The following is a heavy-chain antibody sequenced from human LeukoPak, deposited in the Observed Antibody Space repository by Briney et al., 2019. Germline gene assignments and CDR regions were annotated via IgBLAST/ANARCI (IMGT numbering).Heavy chain of an antibody. CDR3: ARGGNYDILTGYIFDY. Sequence: GGSLRLSCAASGFTFSNYWMSWVRQAPGKGLEWVANIKHDGRDKHYVDSVKGRFTIARDSAKNSLNLQMNSLRAEDTAVYYRARGGNYDILTGYIFDYWGQGTLVTVSS. V-gene: IGHV3-7*03. CDR1: GFTFSNYW. J-gene: IGHJ4*02. D-gene: IGHD3-9*01. CDR2: IKHDGRDK.